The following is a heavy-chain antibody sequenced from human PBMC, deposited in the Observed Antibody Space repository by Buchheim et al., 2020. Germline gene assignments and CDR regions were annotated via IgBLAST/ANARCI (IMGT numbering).Heavy chain of an antibody. D-gene: IGHD3-3*02. CDR1: DFAFSAYA. CDR2: ISSSSNTI. CDR3: ATWAFYHGVDV. Sequence: HLLDSGGGLVQPGGSLRLSCAASDFAFSAYAMNWVRQAPGKGLEWVSYISSSSNTIYYADSVRGRFTISRDNPKNSLHLQMNSLRDEDTAVYYCATWAFYHGVDVWGQGTT. J-gene: IGHJ6*02. V-gene: IGHV3-48*02.